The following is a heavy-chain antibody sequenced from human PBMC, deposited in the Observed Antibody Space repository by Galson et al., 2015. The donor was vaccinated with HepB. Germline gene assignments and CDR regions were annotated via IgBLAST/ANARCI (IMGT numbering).Heavy chain of an antibody. V-gene: IGHV7-4-1*02. CDR2: INTNTGNP. CDR1: GYTFTTYA. CDR3: ARDTGYCSGGSCYSRRFYYFDY. D-gene: IGHD2-15*01. Sequence: SVKVSCKASGYTFTTYAMNWVRQAPGQGLEWMGWINTNTGNPTYAQGFTGRFVFSLDTSVSTAYLQISSLKAEDTAVYYCARDTGYCSGGSCYSRRFYYFDYWGQGTLVTVSS. J-gene: IGHJ4*02.